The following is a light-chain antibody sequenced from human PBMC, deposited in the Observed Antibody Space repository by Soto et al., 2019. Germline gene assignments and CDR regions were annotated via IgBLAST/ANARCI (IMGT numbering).Light chain of an antibody. CDR3: CSYAGDYTYV. J-gene: IGLJ1*01. CDR1: SSDVGTYDH. V-gene: IGLV2-11*01. Sequence: QSALTQPRSVSGSPGQSVTISCAGTSSDVGTYDHVSWHQQHPGNAPKLVIYDVSKRPSGVPDRFSGSKSGNSASLTISGLQAEDEADYYCCSYAGDYTYVFGTGTKLTVL. CDR2: DVS.